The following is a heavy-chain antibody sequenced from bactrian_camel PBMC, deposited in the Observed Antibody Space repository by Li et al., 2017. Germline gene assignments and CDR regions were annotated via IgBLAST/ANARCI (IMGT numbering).Heavy chain of an antibody. CDR2: IRRSGGET. Sequence: HVQLVESGGGSVQTGGSLRLSCVVSGHSRGSNCVGWCRLPPGRAPAEREGIAAIRRSGGETWYAGSVKGRFTISQDNAKKTTYLQTDHLKTEDTAMYTCAADQPESDYGANCQPEYEYNYWGQGTQVTVS. D-gene: IGHD4*01. CDR3: AADQPESDYGANCQPEYEYNY. V-gene: IGHV3-3*01. CDR1: GHSRGSNC. J-gene: IGHJ4*01.